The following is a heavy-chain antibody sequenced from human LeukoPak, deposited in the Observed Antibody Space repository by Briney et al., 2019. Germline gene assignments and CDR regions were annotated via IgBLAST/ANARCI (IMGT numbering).Heavy chain of an antibody. CDR1: GGTFSSYA. CDR3: ARDGVMSSSWYRSLYYYYYMDV. J-gene: IGHJ6*03. V-gene: IGHV1-69*13. CDR2: IIPIFGTA. D-gene: IGHD6-13*01. Sequence: SVKVSCKASGGTFSSYAISWVRQAPGQGLEWMGGIIPIFGTANYAQKFQGRVTITADESTSTAYMELNSLRSEDTAVYYCARDGVMSSSWYRSLYYYYYMDVWGKGTTVTVSS.